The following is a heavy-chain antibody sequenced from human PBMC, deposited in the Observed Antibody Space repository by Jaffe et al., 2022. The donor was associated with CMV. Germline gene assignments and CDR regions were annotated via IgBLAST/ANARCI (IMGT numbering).Heavy chain of an antibody. CDR3: AKDLDHKTGYCSGGSCYSFGY. Sequence: EVQLVESGGVVVQPGGSLRLSCAASGFTFDDYTMHWVRQAPGKGLEWVSLISWDGGSTYYADSVKGRFTISRDNSKNSLYLQMNSLRTEDTALYYCAKDLDHKTGYCSGGSCYSFGYWGQGTLVTVSS. V-gene: IGHV3-43*01. D-gene: IGHD2-15*01. CDR1: GFTFDDYT. CDR2: ISWDGGST. J-gene: IGHJ4*02.